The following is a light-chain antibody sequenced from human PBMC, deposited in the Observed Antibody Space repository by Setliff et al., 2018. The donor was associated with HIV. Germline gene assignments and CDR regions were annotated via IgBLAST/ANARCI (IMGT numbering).Light chain of an antibody. CDR1: SSNIGAGYD. CDR2: GNS. J-gene: IGLJ2*01. V-gene: IGLV1-40*01. CDR3: QSYDSSLSALV. Sequence: QSVLSQPPSVSGAPGQRVTISCTGSSSNIGAGYDVHWYQQLPVTAPKLLIYGNSNRPSGVPDRFSGSKSGTSASLAITGLQAEDEADYYCQSYDSSLSALVFGGGTKVTVL.